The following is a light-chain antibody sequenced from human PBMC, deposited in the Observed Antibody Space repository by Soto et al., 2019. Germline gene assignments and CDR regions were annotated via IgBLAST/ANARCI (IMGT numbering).Light chain of an antibody. Sequence: QSALTQSPCSSGSLGQSVTISCTGTSSDVSGYNYVTWYQQHPGKVPKLMVYEVNKRPSGVPDRYSSSKSSNTAYLTVSWFQAEDEADYYCASYEGGNDVFGTGTTLTV. CDR1: SSDVSGYNY. J-gene: IGLJ1*01. V-gene: IGLV2-8*01. CDR3: ASYEGGNDV. CDR2: EVN.